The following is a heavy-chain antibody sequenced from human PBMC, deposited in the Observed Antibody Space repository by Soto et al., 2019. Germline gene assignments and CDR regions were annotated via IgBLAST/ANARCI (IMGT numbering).Heavy chain of an antibody. Sequence: PGGSLRLSCTASGFTLQNYAMAWVRQAPGKGLEWVSTLIGGHYGTAYSYSVKGRFTVSRDNSKNCLYLQMNSLGVEDTAMYFCAKGKSTGDIDWFDPWGQGSLGTVPQ. J-gene: IGHJ5*02. CDR2: LIGGHYGT. CDR3: AKGKSTGDIDWFDP. CDR1: GFTLQNYA. V-gene: IGHV3-23*01. D-gene: IGHD3-10*01.